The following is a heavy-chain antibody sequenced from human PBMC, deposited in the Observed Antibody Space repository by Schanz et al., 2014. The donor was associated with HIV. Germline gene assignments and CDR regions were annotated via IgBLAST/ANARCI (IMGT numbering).Heavy chain of an antibody. V-gene: IGHV3-23*01. CDR2: ISETGGST. J-gene: IGHJ6*02. Sequence: EVQLLESGGGLVQPGGSLRLSCAGSGFAFSSYAMTWVRQAPGKGLEWVSSISETGGSTYYAASVRGRFSISRDTSKETLSLQMNSLRAEDTAVYYCALVGVWYYYGMDVWGHGTTVAVSS. CDR3: ALVGVWYYYGMDV. D-gene: IGHD2-8*01. CDR1: GFAFSSYA.